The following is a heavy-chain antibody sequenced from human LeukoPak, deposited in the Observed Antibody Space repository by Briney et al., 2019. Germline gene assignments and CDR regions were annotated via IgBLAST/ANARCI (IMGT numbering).Heavy chain of an antibody. CDR1: GFTFSSYS. CDR3: ARERKYDSNFDY. CDR2: ISTTSSYI. J-gene: IGHJ4*02. D-gene: IGHD1-1*01. Sequence: PGGSLRLSCAASGFTFSSYSMNWVRQAPGKGLEWVSSISTTSSYIYYADSVKGRFTISRDNAKNTLYLQMNSLRAEDTAVYYCARERKYDSNFDYWGQGTLVTVSS. V-gene: IGHV3-21*01.